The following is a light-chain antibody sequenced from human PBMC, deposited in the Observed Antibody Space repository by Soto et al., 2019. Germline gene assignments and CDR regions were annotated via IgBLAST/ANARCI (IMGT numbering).Light chain of an antibody. Sequence: QSALTQPPSASGSPGQSVTISCSGTSSDVGGYNFVSWYQQHPGKAPKFLIYEVRKRPSGVPARFSGSKSGNTASLTISGLKAEDEADYYCSSSAGSNNYVFGTGTKLTVL. V-gene: IGLV2-8*01. CDR3: SSSAGSNNYV. CDR2: EVR. J-gene: IGLJ1*01. CDR1: SSDVGGYNF.